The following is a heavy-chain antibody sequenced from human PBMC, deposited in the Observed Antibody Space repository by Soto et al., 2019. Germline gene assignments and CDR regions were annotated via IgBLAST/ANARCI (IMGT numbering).Heavy chain of an antibody. J-gene: IGHJ4*02. CDR1: GFTFSSYS. D-gene: IGHD3-3*01. Sequence: GGSLRLSCAASGFTFSSYSMNWVRQAPGKGLEWVSSISSSSSYIYYADSVKGRFTISRDNAKNSLYLQMNSLRAEDTDVYYCAREYYDFWSGYPKAYFDYWGQGTLVTVSS. V-gene: IGHV3-21*01. CDR3: AREYYDFWSGYPKAYFDY. CDR2: ISSSSSYI.